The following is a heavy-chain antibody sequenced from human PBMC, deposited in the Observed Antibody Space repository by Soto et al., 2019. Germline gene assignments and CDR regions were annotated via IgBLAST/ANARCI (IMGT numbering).Heavy chain of an antibody. Sequence: QVQLVESGGGVVQPGRSLRLSCAASGFTFSSYGMHWVRQAPGKGLEWVAVISYDGSNKYYADSVKGRFTISRDNSKNTLYLQMNSLRAEDTAVYYCAILPWGYYYGSGSYYNPYGMDVWGQGTTVTVSS. J-gene: IGHJ6*02. D-gene: IGHD3-10*01. V-gene: IGHV3-30*03. CDR2: ISYDGSNK. CDR3: AILPWGYYYGSGSYYNPYGMDV. CDR1: GFTFSSYG.